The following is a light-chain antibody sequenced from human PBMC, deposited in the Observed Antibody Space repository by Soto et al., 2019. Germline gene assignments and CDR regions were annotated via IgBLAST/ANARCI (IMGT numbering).Light chain of an antibody. CDR2: SAS. CDR3: QQHESYPLT. Sequence: DIRMTKSPSTLSPSVEDRVTITSRASQRVSAWLAGYQQKPWKPPELLFYSASTVETGVPSRFRGSGSETEFTLTISSLRPDDFATYSCQQHESYPLTFGGGTRIEIK. CDR1: QRVSAW. V-gene: IGKV1-5*03. J-gene: IGKJ4*01.